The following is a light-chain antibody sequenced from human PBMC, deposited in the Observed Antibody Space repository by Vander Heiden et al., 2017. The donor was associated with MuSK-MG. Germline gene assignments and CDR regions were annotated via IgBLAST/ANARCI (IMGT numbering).Light chain of an antibody. Sequence: DIVMTQSPLSLPVTPGEPASISCRSSQSLLHSNGYNYLDWYLQKPGQSPQLLIYLGSNRASGVPDRVSGSGSGTDFTLKISRVEAEDVGVYYCMQALQTHLFGGGTKVEIK. CDR1: QSLLHSNGYNY. V-gene: IGKV2-28*01. CDR3: MQALQTHL. J-gene: IGKJ4*01. CDR2: LGS.